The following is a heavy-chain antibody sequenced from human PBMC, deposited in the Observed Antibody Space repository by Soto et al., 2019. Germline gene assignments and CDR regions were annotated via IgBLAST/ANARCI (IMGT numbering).Heavy chain of an antibody. CDR2: ISYDGSNK. V-gene: IGHV3-30*09. Sequence: GGSLRLSCAASGFTFSSYAMHWVRQAPGKGLEWVAVISYDGSNKYYADSVKGRFAISRDNSKNTLYLQMNSLRAEDTAVYYCARDMTSSPLFDYWGQGTLVTVSS. J-gene: IGHJ4*02. CDR3: ARDMTSSPLFDY. CDR1: GFTFSSYA. D-gene: IGHD6-13*01.